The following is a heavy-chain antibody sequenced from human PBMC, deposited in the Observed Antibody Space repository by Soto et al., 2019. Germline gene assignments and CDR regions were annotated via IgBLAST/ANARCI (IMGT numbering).Heavy chain of an antibody. Sequence: GSLRLSCAASGFTVSSNYMSWVRQAPGKGLEWVSVIYSGGSTYYADSVKGRFTISRDNSRNTVYLQVNSLRIEDTAVYYCARRLTTTVTAMGYWGQGTPVTVSS. V-gene: IGHV3-53*05. CDR1: GFTVSSNY. CDR3: ARRLTTTVTAMGY. CDR2: IYSGGST. J-gene: IGHJ4*02. D-gene: IGHD2-21*02.